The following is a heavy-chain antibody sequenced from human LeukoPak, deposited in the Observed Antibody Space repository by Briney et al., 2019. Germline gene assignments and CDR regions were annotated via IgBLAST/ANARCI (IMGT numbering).Heavy chain of an antibody. D-gene: IGHD3-22*01. CDR1: GYTFTGYY. CDR2: INPNSGGT. V-gene: IGHV1-2*02. J-gene: IGHJ3*02. CDR3: ARYNYYDSSGYYRAFDI. Sequence: RASVKVSCKASGYTFTGYYMHWVRQAPGQGLEWMGWINPNSGGTNYAQKFQGRVTMTRDTSISTAYMELSRLRSDDTAVYYCARYNYYDSSGYYRAFDIWGQGTMVTVSS.